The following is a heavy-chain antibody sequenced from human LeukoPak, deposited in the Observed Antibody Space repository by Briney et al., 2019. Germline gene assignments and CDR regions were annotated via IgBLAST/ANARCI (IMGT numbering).Heavy chain of an antibody. CDR3: ARGRQYSTGWYYFDY. Sequence: GGSLRLSCAASGFTVSSNYMSWVRQAPGKGLEWDSVIYSGGSTYYADSVKGRFSISRDNSKNTLYLQMNCLRAEDTAVYYCARGRQYSTGWYYFDYWGQGTLVTVSS. D-gene: IGHD6-19*01. V-gene: IGHV3-53*01. CDR2: IYSGGST. CDR1: GFTVSSNY. J-gene: IGHJ4*02.